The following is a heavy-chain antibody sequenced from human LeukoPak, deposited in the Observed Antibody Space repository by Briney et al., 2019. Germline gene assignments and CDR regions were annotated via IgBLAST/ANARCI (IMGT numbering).Heavy chain of an antibody. D-gene: IGHD2-2*01. Sequence: ASVKVSCKASGYTFTSYDINWVRQATGQGLEWMGWMNPNSGNTGYAQKFQGRVTLTRNTSISTAYMELSSLRSEDTAVYYCARVSRLRRHIVVVPAAMQDSDYDSSGQPLAYWGQGTLVTVSS. CDR1: GYTFTSYD. J-gene: IGHJ4*02. V-gene: IGHV1-8*01. CDR2: MNPNSGNT. CDR3: ARVSRLRRHIVVVPAAMQDSDYDSSGQPLAY.